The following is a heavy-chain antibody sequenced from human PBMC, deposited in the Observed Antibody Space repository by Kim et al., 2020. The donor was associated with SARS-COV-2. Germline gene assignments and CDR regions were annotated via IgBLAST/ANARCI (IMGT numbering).Heavy chain of an antibody. V-gene: IGHV3-48*02. Sequence: GSFTISRDNAKNSLYLQMNSLRDDDTAVYYCARDDALRYFDRLYYYYGMDVWGQGTTVTVSS. CDR3: ARDDALRYFDRLYYYYGMDV. J-gene: IGHJ6*02. D-gene: IGHD3-9*01.